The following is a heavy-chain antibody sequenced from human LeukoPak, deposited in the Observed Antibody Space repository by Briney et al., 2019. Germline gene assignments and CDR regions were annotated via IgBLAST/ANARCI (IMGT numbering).Heavy chain of an antibody. V-gene: IGHV1-69*01. CDR1: GGTFSSYA. J-gene: IGHJ4*02. Sequence: SVKVSCKASGGTFSSYAISWVRQAPGQGLEWMGGIIPIFGTANYAQKFQGRVTITADESTSTAYMELSSLRSEDTAVYYCARGGLPGYSSLRDYWGQGTLVTVSS. CDR2: IIPIFGTA. D-gene: IGHD6-13*01. CDR3: ARGGLPGYSSLRDY.